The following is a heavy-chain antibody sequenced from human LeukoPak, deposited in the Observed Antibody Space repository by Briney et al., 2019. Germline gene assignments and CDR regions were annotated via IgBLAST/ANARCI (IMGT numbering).Heavy chain of an antibody. J-gene: IGHJ6*02. V-gene: IGHV2-5*02. Sequence: SGPTLVNPTQTLTLTCTFSGFSLSTSGVGVGWIRQPPGKALEWLALIYWDDDKRYSPSLKSRLTITKDTSKNQVVLTMTNVDPVDTATYYCAHGFYGSGKEYGMDVWGQGTTVTVSS. D-gene: IGHD3-10*01. CDR2: IYWDDDK. CDR3: AHGFYGSGKEYGMDV. CDR1: GFSLSTSGVG.